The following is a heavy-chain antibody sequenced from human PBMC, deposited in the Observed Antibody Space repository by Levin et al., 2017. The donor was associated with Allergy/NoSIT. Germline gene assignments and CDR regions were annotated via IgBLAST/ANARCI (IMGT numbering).Heavy chain of an antibody. D-gene: IGHD6-19*01. CDR2: IIASGTNT. CDR1: GFTFSSSA. Sequence: GGSLRLSCVVSGFTFSSSAMSWVRQSPTKGLEWVSTIIASGTNTYYADSVQGRFTVSIDNSKNTLYLQMNSLRDEDSALYYCAKFYTSGGRYFDSWGQGTLVTVSS. V-gene: IGHV3-23*01. CDR3: AKFYTSGGRYFDS. J-gene: IGHJ4*02.